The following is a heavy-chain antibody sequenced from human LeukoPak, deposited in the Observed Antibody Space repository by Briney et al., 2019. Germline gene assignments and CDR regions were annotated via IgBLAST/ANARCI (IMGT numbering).Heavy chain of an antibody. CDR2: IRSKGNNYAT. J-gene: IGHJ1*01. V-gene: IGHV3-73*01. D-gene: IGHD6-19*01. CDR3: SAGPSGWTEFFRL. CDR1: AFTLSDFT. Sequence: PGGSLRLSCAAPAFTLSDFTIHWVRQASGKGLEWVARIRSKGNNYATEYGASVKGRFTISRDDAKNTAYLQMNSLKTEDTAIYYCSAGPSGWTEFFRLWGQGTLVTVSS.